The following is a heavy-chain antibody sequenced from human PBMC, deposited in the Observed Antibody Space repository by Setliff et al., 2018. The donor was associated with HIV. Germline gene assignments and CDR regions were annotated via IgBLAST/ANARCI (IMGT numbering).Heavy chain of an antibody. Sequence: SETLSLTCAVDGGSLTGYFWTWIRQSPGKGLEWVGQVNRDGGAHYTPSLRSRVTISVDTSKNQFSLKQTSMTAADTAVYYCARGWVRGPIISPGTYFSSCLDVLGQGTPVTVSS. CDR3: ARGWVRGPIISPGTYFSSCLDV. D-gene: IGHD1-26*01. V-gene: IGHV4-34*01. CDR2: VNRDGGA. CDR1: GGSLTGYF. J-gene: IGHJ6*02.